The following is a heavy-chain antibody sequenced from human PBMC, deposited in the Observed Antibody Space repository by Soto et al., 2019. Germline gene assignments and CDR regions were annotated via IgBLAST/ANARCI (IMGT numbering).Heavy chain of an antibody. Sequence: GGSLRLSCAASGFTFSSYAMHWVRQAPGKGLEWVAVISYDGSNKYYADSVKGRFTISRDNSKNTLYLQMNSLRAEDTAVYYCARDFVVVTAMFAAGAGDGLDYWGQGTLVTVSS. CDR2: ISYDGSNK. D-gene: IGHD2-21*02. CDR3: ARDFVVVTAMFAAGAGDGLDY. J-gene: IGHJ4*02. V-gene: IGHV3-30-3*01. CDR1: GFTFSSYA.